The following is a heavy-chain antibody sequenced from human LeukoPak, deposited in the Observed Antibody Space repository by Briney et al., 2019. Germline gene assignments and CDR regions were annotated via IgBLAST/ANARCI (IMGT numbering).Heavy chain of an antibody. CDR2: IYYSGST. D-gene: IGHD5-24*01. V-gene: IGHV4-59*01. CDR3: AGEDGYKGLDY. CDR1: GGSISSYY. J-gene: IGHJ4*02. Sequence: SETLSLTCTVSGGSISSYYWSWIRQPPGKGLEWIGYIYYSGSTNYNPSLKSRVTISVDTSKNQYSLELSSVTAADTAVYYCAGEDGYKGLDYWGQGTLVTVSS.